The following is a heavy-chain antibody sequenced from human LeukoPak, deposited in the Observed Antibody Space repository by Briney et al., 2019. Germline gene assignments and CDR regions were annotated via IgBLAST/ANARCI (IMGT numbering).Heavy chain of an antibody. CDR3: ARDLIAAAGHFDY. V-gene: IGHV1-2*06. Sequence: ASVKVSCKASGYTFTGYYMHWVRQAPGQGLEWMGRINPNSGGTNYAQKLQGRVTMTTDTSTSTAYMELRSLRSDDTAEYYCARDLIAAAGHFDYWGQGTLVTVSS. D-gene: IGHD6-13*01. CDR1: GYTFTGYY. J-gene: IGHJ4*02. CDR2: INPNSGGT.